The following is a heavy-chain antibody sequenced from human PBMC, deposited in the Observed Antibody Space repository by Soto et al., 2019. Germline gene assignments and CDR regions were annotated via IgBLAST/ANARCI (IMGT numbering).Heavy chain of an antibody. CDR2: IRSKANSYAT. J-gene: IGHJ4*02. CDR1: GFTFSGSA. D-gene: IGHD2-15*01. V-gene: IGHV3-73*01. Sequence: HPGGSLRLSCAASGFTFSGSAMHWVRQASGKGLEWVGRIRSKANSYATAYAASVKGRFTISRDDSKNTAYLQMNSLKTEDTAVYYCTRLVFCSGGSCQGDYWGQGTLVTVS. CDR3: TRLVFCSGGSCQGDY.